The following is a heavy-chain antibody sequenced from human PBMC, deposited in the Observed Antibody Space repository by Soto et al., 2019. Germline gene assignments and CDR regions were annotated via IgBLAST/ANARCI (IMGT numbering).Heavy chain of an antibody. CDR1: GYNFMRYG. D-gene: IGHD1-26*01. J-gene: IGHJ5*02. CDR2: INVDNGET. V-gene: IGHV1-18*04. CDR3: ARWISGGYSDWFDP. Sequence: QVQLVQSGAEVKKPVASVKVSCKASGYNFMRYGFTWVRQAPGQGLEWVGWINVDNGETKYPQKIQGRVTMTTDTSTSTVYMELRSLTSDDTAVYYCARWISGGYSDWFDPWGHGTLVTVSS.